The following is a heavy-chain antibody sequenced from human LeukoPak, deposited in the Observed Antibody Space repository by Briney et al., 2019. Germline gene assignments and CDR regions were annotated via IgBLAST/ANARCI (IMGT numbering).Heavy chain of an antibody. V-gene: IGHV4-59*01. CDR3: ARDLRGSWYLPAFDI. Sequence: SETLSLTCTVSGGSISSYYWSWIRQPPGKGLEWIGYIYYSGSTNYNPSLKSRVTISVDTSKNQFSLKLSSVTAADTAVYYCARDLRGSWYLPAFDIWGQGTMVTVSS. D-gene: IGHD6-13*01. CDR2: IYYSGST. CDR1: GGSISSYY. J-gene: IGHJ3*02.